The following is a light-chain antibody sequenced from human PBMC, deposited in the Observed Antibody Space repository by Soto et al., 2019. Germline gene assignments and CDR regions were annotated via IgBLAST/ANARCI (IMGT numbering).Light chain of an antibody. J-gene: IGKJ2*01. Sequence: EIVMTQSPATLSVSPGERATLSCRASQSVSSNLAWYQQKPGQAPRLLIYGASPKATGIPARFSGSGSGTEFTLTISSLQSQDFADYYCQQYNNWPGTFGQGTKLEIK. CDR1: QSVSSN. CDR3: QQYNNWPGT. V-gene: IGKV3-15*01. CDR2: GAS.